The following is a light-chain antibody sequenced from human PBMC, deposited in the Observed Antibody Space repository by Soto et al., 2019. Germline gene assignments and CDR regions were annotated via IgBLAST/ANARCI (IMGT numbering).Light chain of an antibody. CDR2: GAS. CDR1: QSVSSN. CDR3: QQYNNWPPWT. Sequence: EIVMTQSPATLSASPGERATLSCRASQSVSSNLAWYQQKPGQAPRLLIYGASTRATAIPARFGGSGSGTEFTLTISSLQSEDFAVYYCQQYNNWPPWTFGQGTKVDIK. J-gene: IGKJ1*01. V-gene: IGKV3-15*01.